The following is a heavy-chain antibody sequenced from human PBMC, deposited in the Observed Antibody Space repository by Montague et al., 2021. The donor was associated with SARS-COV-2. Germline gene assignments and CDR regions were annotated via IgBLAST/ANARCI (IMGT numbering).Heavy chain of an antibody. CDR1: GGFISSGGYY. D-gene: IGHD3-3*01. CDR2: IYYSGST. J-gene: IGHJ4*02. Sequence: TLSLTCTVSGGFISSGGYYWSWIRQHPGKGLEWIGYIYYSGSTYYNPSLKSRVTISVDTSKNQFSLKLSSVTAADTAVYYCARAQTIFGVVTTSFDYWGQGTLVTVSS. V-gene: IGHV4-31*03. CDR3: ARAQTIFGVVTTSFDY.